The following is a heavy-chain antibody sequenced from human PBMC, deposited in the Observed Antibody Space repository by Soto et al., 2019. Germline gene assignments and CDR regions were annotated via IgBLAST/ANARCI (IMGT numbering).Heavy chain of an antibody. Sequence: QVQLQESGPGLVKPSQTLSLTCTVSGGSISSGGYYWSWIRQHPGKSLEWIGYIYYSGSTYYNPSLKSRVTISVDTSKNQFSLKLSSVTAADTAVYYCAKNRDRYCSGGSCSYWFDPWGQGTLVTVSS. CDR3: AKNRDRYCSGGSCSYWFDP. J-gene: IGHJ5*02. V-gene: IGHV4-31*03. CDR1: GGSISSGGYY. D-gene: IGHD2-15*01. CDR2: IYYSGST.